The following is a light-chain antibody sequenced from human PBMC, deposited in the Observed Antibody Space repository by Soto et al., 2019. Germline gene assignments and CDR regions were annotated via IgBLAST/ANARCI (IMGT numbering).Light chain of an antibody. Sequence: EIVLTQSPGTLSLSPGERATLSCRASQSVFNNHIGWYQQKPGQAPRRLIFGASFRATGIPDRFSGSGSGTDFTLTISRLEPEDFAVYYCQQYGSSPTKFGQGTKVEIK. V-gene: IGKV3-20*01. CDR1: QSVFNNH. CDR2: GAS. CDR3: QQYGSSPTK. J-gene: IGKJ1*01.